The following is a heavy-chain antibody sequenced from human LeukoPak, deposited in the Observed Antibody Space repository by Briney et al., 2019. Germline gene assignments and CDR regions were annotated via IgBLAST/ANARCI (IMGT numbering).Heavy chain of an antibody. V-gene: IGHV4-38-2*01. CDR1: AYSVSSGFY. D-gene: IGHD3-22*01. J-gene: IGHJ5*02. CDR3: ATSAQNSTGYYYSFDP. Sequence: PSETLSLTCAASAYSVSSGFYWGWIRQPPGKGLGWIGNIYYSGSTYYNPSLKSRLTISVDTSKNQLSLKLSSVTAADTAVYYCATSAQNSTGYYYSFDPWGQGTLVTVSS. CDR2: IYYSGST.